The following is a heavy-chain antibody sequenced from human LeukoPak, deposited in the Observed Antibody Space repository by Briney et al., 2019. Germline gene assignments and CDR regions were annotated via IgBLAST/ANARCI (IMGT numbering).Heavy chain of an antibody. D-gene: IGHD5-12*01. CDR2: ISGSGGST. J-gene: IGHJ4*02. CDR1: GFTFSSYA. Sequence: GGSLRLSCAASGFTFSSYAMSWVRQAPGKGLEWVSAISGSGGSTYYADSVKGRFTISRDNSKNTLYLQMNSLRVEDMAVYYCARGGAYDIVATMVYWGQGTLVTVSS. CDR3: ARGGAYDIVATMVY. V-gene: IGHV3-23*01.